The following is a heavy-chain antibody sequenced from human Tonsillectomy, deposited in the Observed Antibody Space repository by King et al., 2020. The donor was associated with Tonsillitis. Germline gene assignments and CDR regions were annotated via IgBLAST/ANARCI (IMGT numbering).Heavy chain of an antibody. J-gene: IGHJ1*01. CDR3: AGDLESYYYDGKTVCRDQ. CDR2: INPNSGGA. CDR1: GYTFTGYY. Sequence: VQLVESEAEVKKPGASVKVSCKASGYTFTGYYMYWVRQAPGQGLEWMGWINPNSGGANYAQMFQGRVTMTRDTSISTAYMELSRLKSDDTAVYYCAGDLESYYYDGKTVCRDQWGQGTLVTVSS. V-gene: IGHV1-2*02. D-gene: IGHD3-22*01.